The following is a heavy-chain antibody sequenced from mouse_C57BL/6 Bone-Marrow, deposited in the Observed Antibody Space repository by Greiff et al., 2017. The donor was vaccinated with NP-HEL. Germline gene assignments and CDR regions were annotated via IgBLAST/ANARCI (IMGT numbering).Heavy chain of an antibody. V-gene: IGHV1-55*01. CDR3: ASSTVVKTKDAMDY. D-gene: IGHD1-1*01. CDR1: GYTFTSYW. J-gene: IGHJ4*01. CDR2: IYPGSGST. Sequence: QVQLQQSGAELVKPGASVKMSCKASGYTFTSYWITWVRQRPGQGLEWIGDIYPGSGSTNYNEKFKSKATLTVDTSSSTAYMQLSSLTSENSAVYYCASSTVVKTKDAMDYWGQGTSVTVSS.